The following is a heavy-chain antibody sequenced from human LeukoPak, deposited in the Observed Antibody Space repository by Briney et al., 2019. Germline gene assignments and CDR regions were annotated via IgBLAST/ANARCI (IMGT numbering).Heavy chain of an antibody. CDR3: ARGGVGVTLISWSDY. J-gene: IGHJ4*02. CDR1: GFTISRNS. D-gene: IGHD1-26*01. Sequence: GGSLRLSCAVSGFTISRNSMNWVRQAPGKGLEWGSSISTSSSYIYYADSVKGRFTISRDNARNSLYLQMNSLRAEDTAVYYCARGGVGVTLISWSDYWGQGTLVTVSS. V-gene: IGHV3-21*01. CDR2: ISTSSSYI.